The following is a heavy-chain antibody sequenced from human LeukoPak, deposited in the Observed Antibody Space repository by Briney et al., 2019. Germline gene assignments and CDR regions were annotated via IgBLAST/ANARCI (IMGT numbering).Heavy chain of an antibody. CDR2: IRYDGSDR. CDR3: AKNVVPYYYMDV. Sequence: GGSLRLSCAASGFTFSTYGMHWVRQAPGKGLEWVAFIRYDGSDRYYADSVKGRFTISRDNSKNTLYLQMNSLRAEDTAVYYCAKNVVPYYYMDVWGKGTTVTISS. CDR1: GFTFSTYG. D-gene: IGHD2-2*01. V-gene: IGHV3-30*02. J-gene: IGHJ6*03.